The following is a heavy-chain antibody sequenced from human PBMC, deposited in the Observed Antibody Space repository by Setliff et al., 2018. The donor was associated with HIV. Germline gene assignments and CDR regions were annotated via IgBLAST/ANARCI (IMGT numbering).Heavy chain of an antibody. CDR1: GGSFSNYY. Sequence: SETLSLTCTVYGGSFSNYYTNWIRQPPGKGLEWIGELSPSGTTRSNPSLQSRVTISLDTSNNQFSLKLSSVTAADTAVYYCARVRGSSYFGTFDYWGQGALVTV. J-gene: IGHJ4*02. CDR3: ARVRGSSYFGTFDY. D-gene: IGHD1-26*01. CDR2: LSPSGTT. V-gene: IGHV4-34*01.